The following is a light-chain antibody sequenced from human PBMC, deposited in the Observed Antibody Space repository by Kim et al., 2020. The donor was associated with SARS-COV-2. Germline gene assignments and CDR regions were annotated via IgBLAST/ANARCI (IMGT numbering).Light chain of an antibody. CDR2: SNN. CDR1: SPNIGSNT. Sequence: QSALTQPPSASGTPGQRVTISCSGSSPNIGSNTVNWYQQLPGTAPKLLMYSNNQRPSGVPDRLSGSKSGISASLAISGLQSEDEADYYCASWDDSLNGWVFGGGTQLTVL. J-gene: IGLJ3*02. V-gene: IGLV1-44*01. CDR3: ASWDDSLNGWV.